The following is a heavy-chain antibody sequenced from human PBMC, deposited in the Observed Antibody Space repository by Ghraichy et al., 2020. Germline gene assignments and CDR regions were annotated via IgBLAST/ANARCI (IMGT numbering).Heavy chain of an antibody. CDR3: ARDTRGYTPGYYYGMDV. J-gene: IGHJ6*02. CDR1: GGSISSYY. V-gene: IGHV4-59*01. CDR2: IYYSGST. Sequence: SETLSLTCTVSGGSISSYYWSWIRQPPGKGLEWIGYIYYSGSTNYNPSLKSRVTISVDTSKNQFSLKLSSVTAADTAVYYCARDTRGYTPGYYYGMDVWGQGTTVTVSS. D-gene: IGHD5-12*01.